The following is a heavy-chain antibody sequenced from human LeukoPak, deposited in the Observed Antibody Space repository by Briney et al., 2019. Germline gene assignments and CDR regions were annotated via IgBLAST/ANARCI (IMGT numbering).Heavy chain of an antibody. V-gene: IGHV4-38-2*01. CDR3: ARRDCSSTSCSFDY. Sequence: PSETLSLTCAVSGYSISSGYYWGWIRQPPGKGLEWIGSIYHSGSTYYNPSLKSRVTISVDTSKNQSSLKLSSVTAADTAVYYCARRDCSSTSCSFDYWGQGTLVTVSS. J-gene: IGHJ4*02. CDR1: GYSISSGYY. D-gene: IGHD2-2*01. CDR2: IYHSGST.